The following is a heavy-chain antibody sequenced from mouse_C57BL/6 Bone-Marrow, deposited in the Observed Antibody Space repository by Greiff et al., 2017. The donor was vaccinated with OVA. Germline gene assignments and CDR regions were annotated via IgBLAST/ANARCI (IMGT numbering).Heavy chain of an antibody. D-gene: IGHD1-1*01. CDR1: GFNIKDYY. CDR3: ARWYLITTVVEGIAY. Sequence: VQLKQSGAELVKPGASVKLSCTASGFNIKDYYMHWVKQRTEQGLEWIGRIDPEDGETKYAPKFQGKATITADTSSNTAYLQLSSLTSEDTAVYYCARWYLITTVVEGIAYWGQGTLVTVSA. J-gene: IGHJ3*01. V-gene: IGHV14-2*01. CDR2: IDPEDGET.